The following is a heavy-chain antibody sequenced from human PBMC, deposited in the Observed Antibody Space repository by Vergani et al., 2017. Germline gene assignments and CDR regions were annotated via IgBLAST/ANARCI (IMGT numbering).Heavy chain of an antibody. CDR2: ISSSGTYI. V-gene: IGHV3-21*01. Sequence: EVQLVESGGGLVKPGESLRLSCSASGFTFSGFSMNWVRQSPGKGLECVSSISSSGTYIYYADSMKGRFTISRDNAKKSLYLQMNSLRAEDTAVYYCARESYSSASFDYWGQGTLVTVSS. J-gene: IGHJ4*02. D-gene: IGHD6-6*01. CDR3: ARESYSSASFDY. CDR1: GFTFSGFS.